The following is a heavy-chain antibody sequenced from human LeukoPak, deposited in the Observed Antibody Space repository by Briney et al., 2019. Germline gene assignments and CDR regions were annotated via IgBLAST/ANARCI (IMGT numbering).Heavy chain of an antibody. V-gene: IGHV3-66*02. CDR2: IYSGGST. D-gene: IGHD5-18*01. J-gene: IGHJ4*02. CDR1: GFTVSSNY. Sequence: PGGSLRLSCAASGFTVSSNYMSRVRQAPGKGLEWVSVIYSGGSTYYADSVKGRFTISRDNSKNTLYLQMNSLRAEDTAVYYCARDSGQLWLFDYWGQGTLVTVSS. CDR3: ARDSGQLWLFDY.